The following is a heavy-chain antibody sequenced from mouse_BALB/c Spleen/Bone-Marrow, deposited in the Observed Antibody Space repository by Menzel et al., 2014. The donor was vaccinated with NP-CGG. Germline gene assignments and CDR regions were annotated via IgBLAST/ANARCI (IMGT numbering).Heavy chain of an antibody. D-gene: IGHD1-2*01. CDR2: INPDSSTI. V-gene: IGHV4-1*02. J-gene: IGHJ3*01. Sequence: EVQPQQSGGGLVQPGGSLKLSCAASGFDFSRYWMTWVRQAPGKGLEWIGEINPDSSTINYTPSLKDKFIISRDNAKNTLYLQMSKVRSEDTALYYCAKNYYYGYVAYWGQGTLVTVSA. CDR1: GFDFSRYW. CDR3: AKNYYYGYVAY.